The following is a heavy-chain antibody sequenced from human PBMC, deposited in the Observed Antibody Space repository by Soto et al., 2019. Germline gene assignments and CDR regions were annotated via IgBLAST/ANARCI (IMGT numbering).Heavy chain of an antibody. J-gene: IGHJ5*02. CDR3: ARHALYSSGFRVRYNWFDP. CDR2: IYYSGST. D-gene: IGHD6-19*01. V-gene: IGHV4-39*01. Sequence: PSETLSLTCTVSGGSISSSSYYWGWIRQPPGKGLEWIGSIYYSGSTYYNPSLKSRVTISVDTSKNQFSLKLSSVTAADTAVYYCARHALYSSGFRVRYNWFDPWGQGTLVTVSS. CDR1: GGSISSSSYY.